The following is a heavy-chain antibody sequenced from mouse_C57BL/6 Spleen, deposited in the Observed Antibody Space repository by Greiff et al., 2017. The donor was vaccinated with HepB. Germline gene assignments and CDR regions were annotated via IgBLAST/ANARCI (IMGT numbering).Heavy chain of an antibody. D-gene: IGHD4-1*01. V-gene: IGHV1-52*01. Sequence: VQLQQPGAELVRPGSSVKLSCKASGYTFTSYWMHWVKQRPIQGLEWIGNIDPSDSETQYNQKFKDKATLTVDKSSSTAYMQLSSLTSEDSAVYYCANWDWTGFAYWGQGTLVTVSA. CDR1: GYTFTSYW. CDR3: ANWDWTGFAY. CDR2: IDPSDSET. J-gene: IGHJ3*01.